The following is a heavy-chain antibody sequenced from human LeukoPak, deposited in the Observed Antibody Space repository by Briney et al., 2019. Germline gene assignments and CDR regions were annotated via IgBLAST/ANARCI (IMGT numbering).Heavy chain of an antibody. Sequence: ASVKVSCKASGGTFSNYAISWVRQAPGQGLEWMGGIIPIFGTANYAQKFQGRVTITADKSTSTAYMELSSLRSEDTAVYYCARVLITSANWFDPWGQGTLVTVSS. D-gene: IGHD1-14*01. CDR1: GGTFSNYA. CDR3: ARVLITSANWFDP. J-gene: IGHJ5*02. V-gene: IGHV1-69*06. CDR2: IIPIFGTA.